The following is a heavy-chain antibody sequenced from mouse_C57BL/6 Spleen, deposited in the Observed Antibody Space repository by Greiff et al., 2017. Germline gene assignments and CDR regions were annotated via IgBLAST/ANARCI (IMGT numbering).Heavy chain of an antibody. CDR2: INYDGSST. D-gene: IGHD1-1*01. Sequence: EVQVVESEGGLVQPGSSMKLSCTASGFTFSDYYMAWVRQVPEKGLEWVANINYDGSSTYYLDSLKSRFIISRDNAKNILYLQMSSLKSEDTATYYCARRSSWDWYFDVWGTGTTVTVSS. V-gene: IGHV5-16*01. CDR3: ARRSSWDWYFDV. CDR1: GFTFSDYY. J-gene: IGHJ1*03.